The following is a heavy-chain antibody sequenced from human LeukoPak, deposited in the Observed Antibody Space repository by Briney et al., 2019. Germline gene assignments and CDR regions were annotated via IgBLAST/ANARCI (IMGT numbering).Heavy chain of an antibody. J-gene: IGHJ4*02. CDR2: ISWNSGSI. CDR1: GFTFDDYA. CDR3: AKDLDY. Sequence: AGGSLRLSCAASGFTFDDYAMHWVRQAPGKGLEWVSGISWNSGSIGHADSVKGRFTISRDNAKNSLYLQMNSLRAEDTALYYCAKDLDYWGQGTLVTVSS. V-gene: IGHV3-9*01.